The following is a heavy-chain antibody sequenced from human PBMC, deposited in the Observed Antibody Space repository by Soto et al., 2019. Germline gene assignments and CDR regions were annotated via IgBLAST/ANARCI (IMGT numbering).Heavy chain of an antibody. Sequence: QVQLVESGGGVVQPGRSLRLSCAASGFTFSGYGMHWVRQAPGKGLEWVAITRHDGSNTYYADSVRGRFTISRDNSKKTLYLQMDRLRAEDTAVYYCARDGVGATTFFGYFDYWGLGTLVTVSS. J-gene: IGHJ4*02. D-gene: IGHD1-26*01. V-gene: IGHV3-33*01. CDR2: TRHDGSNT. CDR1: GFTFSGYG. CDR3: ARDGVGATTFFGYFDY.